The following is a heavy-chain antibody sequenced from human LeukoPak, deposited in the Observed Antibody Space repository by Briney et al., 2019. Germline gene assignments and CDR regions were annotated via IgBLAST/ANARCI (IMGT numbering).Heavy chain of an antibody. J-gene: IGHJ4*02. V-gene: IGHV1-69*13. CDR1: GGTFSSYA. Sequence: SVKVSCKASGGTFSSYAISWVRQAPGQGLEWMGGIIPIFGTANYAQKFQGRVTITADESTSTAYMELSSLRSEDTAVYYCARAFPTIAAAGRDHFDYWGQGALVTVSS. D-gene: IGHD6-13*01. CDR3: ARAFPTIAAAGRDHFDY. CDR2: IIPIFGTA.